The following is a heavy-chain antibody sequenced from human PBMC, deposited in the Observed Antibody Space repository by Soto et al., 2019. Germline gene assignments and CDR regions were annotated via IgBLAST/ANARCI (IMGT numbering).Heavy chain of an antibody. CDR1: GGSISTGAYS. J-gene: IGHJ4*02. V-gene: IGHV4-30-4*01. CDR2: IYYSGST. Sequence: QVQLQESGPGLVKPSQTLSLTCTVSGGSISTGAYSWSWIRQPPGTGLEWIGSIYYSGSTYYNPSLKSRLSMSLGTSKNQFSLKLSSVAAADTAVYYCARGGQGSPFDYWGQGTLVTVSS. CDR3: ARGGQGSPFDY.